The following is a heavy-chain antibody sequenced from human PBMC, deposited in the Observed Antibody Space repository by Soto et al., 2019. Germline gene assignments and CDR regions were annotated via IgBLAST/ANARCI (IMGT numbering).Heavy chain of an antibody. CDR2: ISDSGDST. V-gene: IGHV3-23*01. D-gene: IGHD2-21*02. J-gene: IGHJ4*02. Sequence: EVQLLESGGGLVQPGGSLRLSCAASGFTFSAYGMSWVRQAPGKGLEWVSGISDSGDSTSYADSVKGRFTISRDNSKNTLSMQMNSLRAEDTAVYYCGKVGDRGGACSWDHWGQGTLVSVSS. CDR3: GKVGDRGGACSWDH. CDR1: GFTFSAYG.